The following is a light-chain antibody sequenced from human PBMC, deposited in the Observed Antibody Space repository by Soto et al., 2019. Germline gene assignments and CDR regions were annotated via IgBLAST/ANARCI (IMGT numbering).Light chain of an antibody. J-gene: IGKJ5*01. CDR3: QQSYSTPIS. CDR1: QTISGY. CDR2: AAS. V-gene: IGKV1-39*01. Sequence: DIEMTQTTSSLSASVGDRVTITCRASQTISGYLNWYQQKPGKAPELLIYAASYLGNGVPSRFSGSGSGTDFTLTISSLQPEDFATYYCQQSYSTPISFGQGRLLAIK.